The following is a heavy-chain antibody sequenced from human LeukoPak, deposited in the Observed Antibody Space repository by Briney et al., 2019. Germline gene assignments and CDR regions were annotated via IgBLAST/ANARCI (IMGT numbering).Heavy chain of an antibody. D-gene: IGHD1-26*01. CDR2: INPNSGGT. J-gene: IGHJ3*02. Sequence: ASVKVSCKASGYTFTGYYMHWVRQAPGQGREWMGWINPNSGGTNYAQKFQGRVTMTRDTSISTAYMELSRLRSDDTAVYYCARDGPLEWELLRLDIWGQGTMVTVSS. V-gene: IGHV1-2*02. CDR1: GYTFTGYY. CDR3: ARDGPLEWELLRLDI.